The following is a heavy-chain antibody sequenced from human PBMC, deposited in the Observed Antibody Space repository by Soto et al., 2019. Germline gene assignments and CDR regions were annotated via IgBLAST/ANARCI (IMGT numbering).Heavy chain of an antibody. CDR1: GFSFSSYA. J-gene: IGHJ6*02. CDR3: AKDRGSGTLRYYGMDV. V-gene: IGHV3-30*18. D-gene: IGHD3-10*01. Sequence: QVQLVESGGGVVQPWRSLRLSCAGSGFSFSSYAVHWVRQAPGKGLEWVAVMSYDESKINYADSVKGRFTISRDNSKNTFFLQLNGLRPEDTAVYFCAKDRGSGTLRYYGMDVWGQGTTVTVS. CDR2: MSYDESKI.